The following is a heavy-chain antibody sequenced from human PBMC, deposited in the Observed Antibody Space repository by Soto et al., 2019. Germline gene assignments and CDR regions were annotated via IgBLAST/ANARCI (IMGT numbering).Heavy chain of an antibody. CDR1: GGSVSSGSYC. CDR2: IYYSGST. Sequence: SETLSLTCTVSGGSVSSGSYCWSWIRQPPGKGLEWIGYIYYSGSTNYNPSLKSRVTISVDTSKNQFSLKLSSVTAADTAVYYCARDGSLDYYDSSGYYGSFDYWGQGTLVTVSS. CDR3: ARDGSLDYYDSSGYYGSFDY. J-gene: IGHJ4*02. D-gene: IGHD3-22*01. V-gene: IGHV4-61*01.